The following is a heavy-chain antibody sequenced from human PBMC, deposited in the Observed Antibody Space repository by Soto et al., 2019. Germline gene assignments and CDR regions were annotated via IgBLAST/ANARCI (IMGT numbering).Heavy chain of an antibody. V-gene: IGHV3-30*18. D-gene: IGHD6-19*01. J-gene: IGHJ4*02. CDR2: ISYDGSNK. CDR3: AKQRDLKIAVAGPFDY. Sequence: PGGSLRLSCAASGFTFSSYGMHWVRQAPGKGLEWVAVISYDGSNKYYADSVKGRFTISRDNSKNTLYLQMNSLRAEDTAVYYCAKQRDLKIAVAGPFDYWGQGTLVTSPQ. CDR1: GFTFSSYG.